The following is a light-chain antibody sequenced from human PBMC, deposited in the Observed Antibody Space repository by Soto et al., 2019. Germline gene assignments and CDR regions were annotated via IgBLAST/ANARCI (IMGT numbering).Light chain of an antibody. V-gene: IGKV3-15*01. Sequence: EIVMTQSPATLSVSPGERATLSCRASQNVGTKLAWYQQKPGQAPRLLIYGASTRATGFPARFSGSGSGTEFTLTIRRLEPEDFAVYYCQQYGSSLTFGGGTKVEIK. J-gene: IGKJ4*01. CDR2: GAS. CDR1: QNVGTK. CDR3: QQYGSSLT.